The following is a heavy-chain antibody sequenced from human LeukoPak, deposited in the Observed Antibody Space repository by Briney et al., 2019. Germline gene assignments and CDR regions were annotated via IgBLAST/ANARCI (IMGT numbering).Heavy chain of an antibody. D-gene: IGHD6-19*01. Sequence: GGSLRLSCAASGFTFSSYAMSWVRQAPGKGLEWVSTVSGGGVTTYYADSAKGRFTISRDNSKNTLCLQMNSLTAEDTAVYYCPKQSYASGWNPFDYWGQGILVTVSS. V-gene: IGHV3-23*01. CDR1: GFTFSSYA. CDR2: VSGGGVTT. CDR3: PKQSYASGWNPFDY. J-gene: IGHJ4*02.